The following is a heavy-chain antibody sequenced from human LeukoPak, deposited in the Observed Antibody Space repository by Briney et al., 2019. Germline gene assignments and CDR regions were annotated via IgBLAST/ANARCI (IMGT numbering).Heavy chain of an antibody. CDR1: GGSISSYY. Sequence: TSETLSLTCTVSGGSISSYYWSWIRQPPGKRLEWIGQIYYSGSTNYNPSLKSRVTISVDTSKNQFSLKLSSVTAADTAVYYCASRSSIWSGYQDTLYYFDSWGQGTLVTVSS. CDR2: IYYSGST. J-gene: IGHJ4*02. D-gene: IGHD3-3*01. CDR3: ASRSSIWSGYQDTLYYFDS. V-gene: IGHV4-59*01.